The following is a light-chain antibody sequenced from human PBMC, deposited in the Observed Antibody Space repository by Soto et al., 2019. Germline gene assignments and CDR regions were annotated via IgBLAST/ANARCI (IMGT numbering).Light chain of an antibody. Sequence: QSVLTQPPSVSGAPGQRVTISCTGSSSNIGAGYDVHWYQQFPGTAPKLLIYGNNNRPSGVPDRFSGSKSDTSASLAITGLQADDEARYYCQAYDSGLSAVVFGGGTKVTVL. J-gene: IGLJ3*02. CDR2: GNN. CDR1: SSNIGAGYD. CDR3: QAYDSGLSAVV. V-gene: IGLV1-40*01.